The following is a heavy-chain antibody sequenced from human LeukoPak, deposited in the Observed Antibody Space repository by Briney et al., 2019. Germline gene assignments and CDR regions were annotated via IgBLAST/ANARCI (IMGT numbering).Heavy chain of an antibody. Sequence: GASVKVSCKASGDTFTSYDINWVRQATGQGLEWMGWMNPNSGNTGYAQKFQGRVTMTRNTSISTAYMELSSLRSEDTAVYYCARGRDFWSGYPFDPWGQGTLVTVSS. CDR3: ARGRDFWSGYPFDP. V-gene: IGHV1-8*01. D-gene: IGHD3-3*01. J-gene: IGHJ5*02. CDR1: GDTFTSYD. CDR2: MNPNSGNT.